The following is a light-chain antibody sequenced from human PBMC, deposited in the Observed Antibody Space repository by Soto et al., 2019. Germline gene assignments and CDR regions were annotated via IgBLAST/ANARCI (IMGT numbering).Light chain of an antibody. J-gene: IGLJ2*01. V-gene: IGLV1-44*01. CDR2: SNN. Sequence: QSVRTQPPSASGTPGQRVTISCSGSSSNNGSNTVNWYQQLPGTAPKLVIYSNNQRPSGVPDRFSGSKSGTSASLAISGLQSEDEADYYCVAWDDSLNGYVVFGGGTKVTVL. CDR3: VAWDDSLNGYVV. CDR1: SSNNGSNT.